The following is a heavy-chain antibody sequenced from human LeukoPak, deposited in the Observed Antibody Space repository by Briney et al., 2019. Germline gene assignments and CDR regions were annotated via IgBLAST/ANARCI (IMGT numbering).Heavy chain of an antibody. CDR2: ISSSGSTV. D-gene: IGHD3-10*01. CDR3: ARLWAFDI. Sequence: GRSLRLSCAAPGFTFSSYEMNWVRQAPGKGLEWVSHISSSGSTVYYADTLKGRFTNYSDNAKNPLYLQMNTLGAEESYVYYCARLWAFDIWGQGTMVTVSS. CDR1: GFTFSSYE. V-gene: IGHV3-48*03. J-gene: IGHJ3*02.